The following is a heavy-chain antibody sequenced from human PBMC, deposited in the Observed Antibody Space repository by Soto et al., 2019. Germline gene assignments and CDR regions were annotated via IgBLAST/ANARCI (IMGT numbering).Heavy chain of an antibody. Sequence: QVQLVQSGAEVKKPGSSVKVSCKASGDSFSSYAVTWVRQAPGQGLEWMGGIIPIYGTASYAQKFQGRVTITANESTNTAHMELSSLRSEDTAIYYCATYYGASSAWFDPWGQGTLVTVSS. V-gene: IGHV1-69*01. J-gene: IGHJ5*02. D-gene: IGHD4-17*01. CDR2: IIPIYGTA. CDR3: ATYYGASSAWFDP. CDR1: GDSFSSYA.